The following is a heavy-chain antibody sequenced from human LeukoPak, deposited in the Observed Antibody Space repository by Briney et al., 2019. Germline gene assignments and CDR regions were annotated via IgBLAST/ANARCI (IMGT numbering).Heavy chain of an antibody. CDR3: ARVVVTPLDYYYYYMDV. J-gene: IGHJ6*03. Sequence: GGSLRLSCAASGFTFSSYWMSWVRQAPGKGLEWVANIKQDGSEKYYVDSVKGRLTISRDNAKNSLYLQMNSLRAEDTAVYYCARVVVTPLDYYYYYMDVWGKGTTVTVSS. V-gene: IGHV3-7*01. CDR2: IKQDGSEK. CDR1: GFTFSSYW. D-gene: IGHD4-23*01.